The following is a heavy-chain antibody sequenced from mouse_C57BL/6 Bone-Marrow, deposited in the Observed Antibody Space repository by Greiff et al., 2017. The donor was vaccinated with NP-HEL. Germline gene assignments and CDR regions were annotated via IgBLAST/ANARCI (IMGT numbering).Heavy chain of an antibody. CDR2: ISYDGSN. Sequence: EVQLVESGPGLVKPSQSLSLTCSVTGYSITSGYYWNWIRQFPGNKLEWMGYISYDGSNNYNPSLKNRISITRETSKNQFFLKLNSVTTEDTATYYCARKIPHYYGSSYYWYFDVWGTGTTVTVSS. D-gene: IGHD1-1*01. CDR1: GYSITSGYY. CDR3: ARKIPHYYGSSYYWYFDV. V-gene: IGHV3-6*01. J-gene: IGHJ1*03.